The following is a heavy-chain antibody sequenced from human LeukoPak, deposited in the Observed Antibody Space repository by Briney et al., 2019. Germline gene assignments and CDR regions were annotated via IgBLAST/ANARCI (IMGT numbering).Heavy chain of an antibody. V-gene: IGHV4-59*01. Sequence: SETLSLTCTVSGGSISSYYWSWIRQPPGKGLEWIGYIYYSGSTNYNPSLKSRVTISVDTSKNQFSLKLSSVTAADTAVYYCASLGRGYSYGPRFDYWGQGTLVTVSS. CDR2: IYYSGST. J-gene: IGHJ4*02. CDR1: GGSISSYY. D-gene: IGHD5-18*01. CDR3: ASLGRGYSYGPRFDY.